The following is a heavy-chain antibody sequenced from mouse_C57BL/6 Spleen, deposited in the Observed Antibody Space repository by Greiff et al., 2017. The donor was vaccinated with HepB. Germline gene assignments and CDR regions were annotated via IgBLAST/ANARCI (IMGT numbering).Heavy chain of an antibody. D-gene: IGHD3-1*01. Sequence: DVQLQESGPGLVKPSQSLSLTCSVTGYSITSGYYWNWIRQFPGNKLEWMGYISYDGSNNYNPSLKNRISITRDTSKNQFFLKLNSVTTEETATYYCARGGLPAMDYWGQGTSVTVSS. V-gene: IGHV3-6*01. CDR1: GYSITSGYY. CDR2: ISYDGSN. CDR3: ARGGLPAMDY. J-gene: IGHJ4*01.